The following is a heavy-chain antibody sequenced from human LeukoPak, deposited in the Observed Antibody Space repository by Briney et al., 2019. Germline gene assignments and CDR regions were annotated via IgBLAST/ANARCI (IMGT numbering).Heavy chain of an antibody. CDR3: ASGSLGSGYVRHDY. CDR2: ISSSSSTI. V-gene: IGHV3-48*04. Sequence: GGSLRLSCAASGFTFSSYSMNWVRQAPGKGLEWDSYISSSSSTIYYADSVKGRFTISRDNAKNSLYLQMNSLRAEDTAVYYCASGSLGSGYVRHDYWGQGTLVTVSS. J-gene: IGHJ4*02. D-gene: IGHD5-12*01. CDR1: GFTFSSYS.